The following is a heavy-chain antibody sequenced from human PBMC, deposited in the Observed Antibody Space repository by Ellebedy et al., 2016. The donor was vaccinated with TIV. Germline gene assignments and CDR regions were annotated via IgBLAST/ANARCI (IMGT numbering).Heavy chain of an antibody. CDR1: GGSISSGDYY. J-gene: IGHJ3*02. V-gene: IGHV4-30-4*01. Sequence: MPSETLSLTCTVSGGSISSGDYYWSWIRQPPGKGLEWIGYIYYSGSTYYNPSLKSRVTISVDTSKNQFSLKLSSVTAADTAVYYCARSNPGPGPFDIWGQGTMVTVSS. D-gene: IGHD1-14*01. CDR3: ARSNPGPGPFDI. CDR2: IYYSGST.